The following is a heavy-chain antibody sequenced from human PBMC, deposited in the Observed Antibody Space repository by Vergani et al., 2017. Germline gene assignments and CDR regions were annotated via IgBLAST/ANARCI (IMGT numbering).Heavy chain of an antibody. V-gene: IGHV4-34*01. J-gene: IGHJ4*02. Sequence: VQLQQWGAGLLKPSETLSLTCAVYGGSFSGYYWSWIRQPPGQGLEWIGEINHSGSTNYNPSLKRRVPISVDTSKNQFSLKLSSVTAADTAVYYCARRWLRSAYFDYWGQGTLVTVSS. D-gene: IGHD5-12*01. CDR3: ARRWLRSAYFDY. CDR2: INHSGST. CDR1: GGSFSGYY.